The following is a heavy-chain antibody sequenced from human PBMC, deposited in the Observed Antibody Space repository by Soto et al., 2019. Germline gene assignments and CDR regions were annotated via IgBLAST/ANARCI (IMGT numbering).Heavy chain of an antibody. Sequence: PGGSLRLSCAASGFTFSSYAMHWVRQAPGKGLEWVAVISYDGSNKYYADSVKGRFTISRDNSKNTLYLQMNSLRAEDTAVYYCAREMYYYDSSGYYPSPFDYWGQGTLVTVSS. CDR2: ISYDGSNK. CDR1: GFTFSSYA. J-gene: IGHJ4*02. CDR3: AREMYYYDSSGYYPSPFDY. V-gene: IGHV3-30-3*01. D-gene: IGHD3-22*01.